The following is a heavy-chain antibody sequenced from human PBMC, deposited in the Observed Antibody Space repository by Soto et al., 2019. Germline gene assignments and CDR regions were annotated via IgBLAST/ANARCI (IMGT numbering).Heavy chain of an antibody. D-gene: IGHD3-10*01. CDR3: ARAYGSGSPSSMDV. CDR1: GGSISSSNW. CDR2: IYSGGST. V-gene: IGHV3-53*01. Sequence: PSETLSLTCAVSGGSISSSNWWSWVRQPPGKGLEWVSVIYSGGSTYYADSVKGRFTISRDNSKNTLYLQMNSLRAEDTAVYYCARAYGSGSPSSMDVWGQGTTVTVSS. J-gene: IGHJ6*02.